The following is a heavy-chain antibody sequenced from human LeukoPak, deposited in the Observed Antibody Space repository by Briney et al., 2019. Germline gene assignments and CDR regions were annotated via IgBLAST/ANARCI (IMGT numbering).Heavy chain of an antibody. J-gene: IGHJ4*02. D-gene: IGHD2-15*01. V-gene: IGHV1-24*01. CDR2: FDPEDGET. CDR3: ATQYCSGGSCYSIFDY. Sequence: ASVKVSCKASVGTFSSYGISWVRQAPGKGLEWMGGFDPEDGETIYAQKFQGRVTMTEDTSTDTAYMELSSLRSEDTAVYYCATQYCSGGSCYSIFDYWGQGTLVTVSS. CDR1: VGTFSSYG.